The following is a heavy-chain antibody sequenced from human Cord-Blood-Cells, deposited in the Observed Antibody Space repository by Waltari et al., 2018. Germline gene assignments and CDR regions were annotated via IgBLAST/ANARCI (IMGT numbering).Heavy chain of an antibody. CDR2: MNPNSGNT. V-gene: IGHV1-8*01. CDR3: AREGYSSSWYYYYGMDV. J-gene: IGHJ6*02. CDR1: GYTFTSYD. D-gene: IGHD6-13*01. Sequence: QVQLVQSGAEVKKPGASVKVSCKASGYTFTSYDINWVRQATGPGLEWMGWMNPNSGNTGDAQKFQGRVTMTRNTSRSTAYMELSSLRSEDTAVYYCAREGYSSSWYYYYGMDVWGQGTTVTVSS.